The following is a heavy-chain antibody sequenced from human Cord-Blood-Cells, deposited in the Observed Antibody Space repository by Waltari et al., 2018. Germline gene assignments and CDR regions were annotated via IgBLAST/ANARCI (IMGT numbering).Heavy chain of an antibody. CDR3: ATDIVGANEGVDAFDI. V-gene: IGHV4-34*01. J-gene: IGHJ3*02. CDR2: INHSGST. CDR1: GGSFSGYY. Sequence: ETLSLTCAVYGGSFSGYYWSWIRQPPGKGLEWIGEINHSGSTNYNPSLKSRVTISVDTSKNQFSLKLSSVTAADMAVYYCATDIVGANEGVDAFDIWGQGTMVTVSS. D-gene: IGHD1-26*01.